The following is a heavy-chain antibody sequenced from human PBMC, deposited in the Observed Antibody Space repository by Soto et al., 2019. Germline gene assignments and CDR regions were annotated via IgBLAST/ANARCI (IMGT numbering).Heavy chain of an antibody. D-gene: IGHD6-13*01. CDR2: IHAGDSDA. Sequence: PGESLKISCQGSGYSFTNDWIGWVRQMPGKGLEWMGMIHAGDSDARYSSSFQGHITISADKSIGTAYLQWRSLTAADTGIYYCARQPFDSRSLVPHAFDIWGQGTMVTVSS. V-gene: IGHV5-51*01. CDR3: ARQPFDSRSLVPHAFDI. CDR1: GYSFTNDW. J-gene: IGHJ3*02.